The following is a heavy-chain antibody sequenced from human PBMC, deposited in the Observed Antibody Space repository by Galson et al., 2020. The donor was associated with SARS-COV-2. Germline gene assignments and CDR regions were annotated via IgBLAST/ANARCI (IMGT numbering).Heavy chain of an antibody. J-gene: IGHJ4*02. Sequence: GGPMRISFVASGLSARTKKMNWVTKAPGKGPKKVSGIYVSGSTSYADSVWGRFTISRDTSKNMVYLQMNSLRSEDTAVYYCSRDDGTAPYDYWGQGTLVTFSS. CDR1: GLSARTKK. V-gene: IGHV3-53*05. D-gene: IGHD5-18*01. CDR2: IYVSGST. CDR3: SRDDGTAPYDY.